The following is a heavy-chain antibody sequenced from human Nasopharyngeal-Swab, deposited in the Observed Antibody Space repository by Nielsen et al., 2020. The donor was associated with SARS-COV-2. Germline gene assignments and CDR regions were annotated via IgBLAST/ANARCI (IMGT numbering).Heavy chain of an antibody. CDR3: ARKRVVTPFDY. J-gene: IGHJ4*02. V-gene: IGHV4-30-2*01. Sequence: LRLSCAVSGGSISSGGYSWSWIRQPPGKGLEWIGYINHSGSTNYNPSLKSRVTISVDTSKNQFSLKLSSVTAADTAVYYCARKRVVTPFDYWGQGTLVTVSS. CDR2: INHSGST. D-gene: IGHD2-21*02. CDR1: GGSISSGGYS.